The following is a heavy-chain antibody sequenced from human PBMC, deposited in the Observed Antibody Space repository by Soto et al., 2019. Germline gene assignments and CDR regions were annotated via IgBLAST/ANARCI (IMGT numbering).Heavy chain of an antibody. J-gene: IGHJ3*01. V-gene: IGHV3-74*01. CDR3: ARGDRGAFAL. CDR1: GFTFSYYW. D-gene: IGHD1-26*01. CDR2: IHSDGSST. Sequence: EVQLLESGGGLVQPWESLRLSCAASGFTFSYYWMHWVRQAPGMGLVWVSRIHSDGSSTTYADSVKGLFTISRDNARNTLYLQMNSMSAEDTAVYYCARGDRGAFALWGQGTVVTVSS.